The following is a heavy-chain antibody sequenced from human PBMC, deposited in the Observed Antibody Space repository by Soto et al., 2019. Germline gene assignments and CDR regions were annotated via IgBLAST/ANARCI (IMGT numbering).Heavy chain of an antibody. CDR2: IYWDDDK. CDR3: ARRLRQSGNSWDSGAFAI. CDR1: GFSLSTSGVG. V-gene: IGHV2-5*02. J-gene: IGHJ3*02. D-gene: IGHD1-1*01. Sequence: QITLQESAPVLVRPTETLTLTCTYSGFSLSTSGVGVGWVRQSPGKALEWLAVIYWDDDKRYMPSLQNRLTISKDTSRTQGVLVMAHMLPMDTGTYYCARRLRQSGNSWDSGAFAIWGHGTVVAVS.